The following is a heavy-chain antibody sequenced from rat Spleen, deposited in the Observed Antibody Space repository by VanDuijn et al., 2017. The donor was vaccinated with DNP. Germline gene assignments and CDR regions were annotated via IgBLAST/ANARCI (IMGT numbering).Heavy chain of an antibody. D-gene: IGHD1-6*01. Sequence: EVQLQESGPGLVKPSQSLSLTCSVTGYSITSNYWGWIRKFPGNKMEWIGHIRYNGSTIYNPSLKSRISITRDTSKNQFFLQLNSVTTEDTATYYCARYKRGVYYGLLGHYWGQGVMVTVSS. CDR2: IRYNGST. J-gene: IGHJ2*01. CDR1: GYSITSNY. CDR3: ARYKRGVYYGLLGHY. V-gene: IGHV3-1*01.